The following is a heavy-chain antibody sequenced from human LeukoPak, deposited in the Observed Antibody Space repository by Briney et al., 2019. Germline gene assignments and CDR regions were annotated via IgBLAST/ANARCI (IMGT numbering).Heavy chain of an antibody. CDR2: INPSDSYT. Sequence: GESLRISSKGSGYSFTSYWISWVRQMPGKGLEWMGRINPSDSYTNYSPSFQGHVTISADKSISTAYLQWSSLKASDTAMYYCASLWFGELSSYYFDYWGQGTLVTVSS. V-gene: IGHV5-10-1*01. D-gene: IGHD3-10*01. CDR3: ASLWFGELSSYYFDY. J-gene: IGHJ4*02. CDR1: GYSFTSYW.